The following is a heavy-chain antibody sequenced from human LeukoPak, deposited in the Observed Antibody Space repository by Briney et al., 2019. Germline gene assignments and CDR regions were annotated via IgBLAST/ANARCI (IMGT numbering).Heavy chain of an antibody. J-gene: IGHJ1*01. CDR1: GFTFSSYS. V-gene: IGHV3-23*01. CDR2: ISGSGSST. Sequence: GGSLRLSCAASGFTFSSYSMNWVRQAPGKGLEWVSAISGSGSSTYYADSVKGRFIISRDNSKNTLYLQMNSLRAEDTAIYYCAKELGYCSAGRCEYFQHWGQGTLVTVSS. CDR3: AKELGYCSAGRCEYFQH. D-gene: IGHD2-15*01.